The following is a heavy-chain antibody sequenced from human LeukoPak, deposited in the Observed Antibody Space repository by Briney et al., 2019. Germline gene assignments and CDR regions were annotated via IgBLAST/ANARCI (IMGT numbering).Heavy chain of an antibody. CDR2: ISYDGSNK. Sequence: GGSLRLSCAASGFTFSSYAMHWVRQAPGKGLEWVAVISYDGSNKYYADSVKGRFTISRDNSKNTLYLQMNSLRAEDTAVYYCASHAGGGGYDWDYFDYWGQGTLVTVSS. CDR3: ASHAGGGGYDWDYFDY. J-gene: IGHJ4*02. CDR1: GFTFSSYA. V-gene: IGHV3-30*04. D-gene: IGHD5-12*01.